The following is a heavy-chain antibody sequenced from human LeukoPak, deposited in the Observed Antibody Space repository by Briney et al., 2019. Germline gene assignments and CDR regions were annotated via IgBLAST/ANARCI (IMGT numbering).Heavy chain of an antibody. CDR1: GYTLTELS. J-gene: IGHJ5*02. D-gene: IGHD5-12*01. CDR2: FDPEDGET. CDR3: ATDEDGPPSYDS. V-gene: IGHV1-24*01. Sequence: ASVKVSCKVSGYTLTELSMHWVRQAPGKGLEWMGGFDPEDGETIYAQKFQGRVTMTEDTSTDTAYMELSSLRSEDTAVYYCATDEDGPPSYDSWGQGTLVTVSS.